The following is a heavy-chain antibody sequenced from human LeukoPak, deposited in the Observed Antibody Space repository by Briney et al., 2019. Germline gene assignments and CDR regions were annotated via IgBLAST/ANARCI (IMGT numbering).Heavy chain of an antibody. V-gene: IGHV3-7*01. Sequence: PGGSLRLSCVASGFTVSNNHVSWVRQAPGKGLEWVANIKQDGSEKYYVDSVKGRFTISRDNAKNSLYLQMNSLRAEDTAVYYCARDDIVATFADYWGQGTLVTVSS. CDR2: IKQDGSEK. D-gene: IGHD5-12*01. J-gene: IGHJ4*02. CDR3: ARDDIVATFADY. CDR1: GFTVSNNH.